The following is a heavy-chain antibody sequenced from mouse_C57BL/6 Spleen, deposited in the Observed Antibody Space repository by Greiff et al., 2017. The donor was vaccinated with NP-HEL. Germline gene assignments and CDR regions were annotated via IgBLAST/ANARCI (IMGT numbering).Heavy chain of an antibody. V-gene: IGHV1-5*01. CDR1: GYNFNSSW. CDR3: ASATAEEYFDV. Sequence: DVQLQQSGTVLVRPGASVKMSCKTSGYNFNSSWMHWVKQRPGQGLEWIGAIYPGNGDTSYTPKFKGKATLTAVTSASTAYMELSSLTNEDTAVYYCASATAEEYFDVWGTGTMVTVSS. J-gene: IGHJ1*03. D-gene: IGHD1-2*01. CDR2: IYPGNGDT.